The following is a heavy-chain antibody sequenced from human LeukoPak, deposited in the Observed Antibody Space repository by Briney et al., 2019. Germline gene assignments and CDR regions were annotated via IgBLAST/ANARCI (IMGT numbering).Heavy chain of an antibody. CDR2: IYYSGST. Sequence: SETLSLTCTVSGGSISSHYWSWIRQPPGKGLEWIGYIYYSGSTNYNPSLKSRVTISVDTSKNQFSLKLSSVTAADTAVHYCAGDLKNYYDSSGYYYRSWFDPWGQGTLVTVSS. D-gene: IGHD3-22*01. CDR1: GGSISSHY. J-gene: IGHJ5*02. V-gene: IGHV4-59*11. CDR3: AGDLKNYYDSSGYYYRSWFDP.